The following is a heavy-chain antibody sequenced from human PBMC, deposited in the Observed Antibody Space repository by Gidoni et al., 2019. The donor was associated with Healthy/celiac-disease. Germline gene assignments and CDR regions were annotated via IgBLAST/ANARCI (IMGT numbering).Heavy chain of an antibody. CDR1: GLPLSSYV. V-gene: IGHV3-30-3*01. CDR2: ISHDGSSK. D-gene: IGHD2-2*01. CDR3: ARDGDSTYNWFDP. Sequence: QVQLVESGGGVVQPGRSLRLSCAGPGLPLSSYVMHWVRQAPGKGLEWVAVISHDGSSKYYADSVKGRFTISRDNSKNTLYLQMNGLRAEDTAVYYCARDGDSTYNWFDPWGQGTLVTVSS. J-gene: IGHJ5*02.